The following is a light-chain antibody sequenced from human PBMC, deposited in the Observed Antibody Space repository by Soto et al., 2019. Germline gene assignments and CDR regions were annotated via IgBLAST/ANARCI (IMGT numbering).Light chain of an antibody. CDR2: ATS. CDR3: QQYYASSWT. Sequence: EIVLTQSPGTLSSSPGARTTLSCRASQSIDNRDFAWYQHTPGQAPSPLIYATSSRATGIPDWVGGSGSGGDFTLTINRLEPEGFRGYYWQQYYASSWTFGLRTYVDIK. V-gene: IGKV3-20*01. J-gene: IGKJ1*01. CDR1: QSIDNRD.